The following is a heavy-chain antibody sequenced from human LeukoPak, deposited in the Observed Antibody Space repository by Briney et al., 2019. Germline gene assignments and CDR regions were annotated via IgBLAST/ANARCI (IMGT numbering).Heavy chain of an antibody. CDR3: ARAELVRGAPHLDY. D-gene: IGHD6-13*01. CDR2: IYTSGST. J-gene: IGHJ4*02. Sequence: PSETLSLTCTVSGGSMSSYYGSWIRQPAGKGLEWIGRIYTSGSTNYNPSLKSRVTISVDTSKNQFSLKLSSVTAAATAVYYCARAELVRGAPHLDYWGEGTLVTVSS. V-gene: IGHV4-4*07. CDR1: GGSMSSYY.